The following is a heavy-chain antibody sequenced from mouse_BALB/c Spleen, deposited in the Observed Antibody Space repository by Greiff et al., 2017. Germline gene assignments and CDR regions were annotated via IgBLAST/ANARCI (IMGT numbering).Heavy chain of an antibody. V-gene: IGHV5-12-2*01. D-gene: IGHD2-4*01. J-gene: IGHJ1*01. CDR2: ISNGGGST. CDR1: GFTFSSYT. Sequence: EVKLMESGGGLVQPGGSLKLSCAASGFTFSSYTMSWVRQTPEKRLEWVAYISNGGGSTYYPDTVKGRFTISRDNAKNTLYLQMSSLKSEDTAMYYCARHGMITTGYWYFDVWGAGTTVTVSS. CDR3: ARHGMITTGYWYFDV.